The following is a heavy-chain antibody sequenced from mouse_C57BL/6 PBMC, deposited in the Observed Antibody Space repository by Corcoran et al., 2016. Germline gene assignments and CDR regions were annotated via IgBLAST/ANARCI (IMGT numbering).Heavy chain of an antibody. CDR3: ASGATVVATGGYAMDY. CDR2: IYPRSGNT. CDR1: GYTFTSYG. J-gene: IGHJ4*01. V-gene: IGHV1-81*01. Sequence: QVQLQQSGAELARPGASVKLSCKASGYTFTSYGISWVKQRTGQGLEWIGEIYPRSGNTYYNEKFKGKATLTADKSSSTAYMELRSLTSEDSAVYFCASGATVVATGGYAMDYWGQGTSVTVSS. D-gene: IGHD1-1*01.